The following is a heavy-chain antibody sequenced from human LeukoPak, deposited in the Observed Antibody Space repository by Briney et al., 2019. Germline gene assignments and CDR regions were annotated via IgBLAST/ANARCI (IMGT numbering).Heavy chain of an antibody. CDR3: ARGRGLLWFGELLSGNWFDP. CDR1: GFTFSSYA. V-gene: IGHV4-34*01. Sequence: GSLRLSCAASGFTFSSYAMSWVRQPPGKGLEWIGEINHSGSTNYNPSLKSRVTISVDTSKNQFSPKLSSVTAADTAVYYCARGRGLLWFGELLSGNWFDPWGQGTLVTVSS. J-gene: IGHJ5*02. CDR2: INHSGST. D-gene: IGHD3-10*01.